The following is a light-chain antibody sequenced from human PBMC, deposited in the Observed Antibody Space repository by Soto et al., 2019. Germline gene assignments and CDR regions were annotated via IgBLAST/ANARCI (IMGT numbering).Light chain of an antibody. V-gene: IGLV2-11*01. CDR1: SSDVGAYDY. CDR2: DVS. J-gene: IGLJ1*01. Sequence: QSVLTQPPSLSGSPGQSVTISCTGTSSDVGAYDYVSWYQQHPGKAPKLMIYDVSKRPSGVPDRFSGSKSGNTASLTISGLQAEDEADYYCCSYAGSYASDYVFGAGTRSPS. CDR3: CSYAGSYASDYV.